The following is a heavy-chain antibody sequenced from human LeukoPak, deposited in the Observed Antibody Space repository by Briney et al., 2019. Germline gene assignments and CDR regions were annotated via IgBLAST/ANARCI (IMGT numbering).Heavy chain of an antibody. J-gene: IGHJ6*03. D-gene: IGHD6-13*01. Sequence: GGSLRLSCEASGFTFDNHAMHWVRQAPGKGLEWVSGISWNSGSSAYADSVKGRFTISRDNAKNSLYLQMNSLRAEDTAVYYCARGQHMRTAAGTWLPYYYYYYYMDVWGKGTTVTISS. V-gene: IGHV3-9*01. CDR2: ISWNSGSS. CDR1: GFTFDNHA. CDR3: ARGQHMRTAAGTWLPYYYYYYYMDV.